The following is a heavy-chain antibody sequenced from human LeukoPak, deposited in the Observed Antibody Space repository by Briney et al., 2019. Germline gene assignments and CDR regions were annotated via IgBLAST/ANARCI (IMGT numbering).Heavy chain of an antibody. CDR1: GFTFSSYQ. V-gene: IGHV3-48*03. D-gene: IGHD5-18*01. CDR2: ISSSGSTI. Sequence: GGFLRLSCAASGFTFSSYQMNWVRQAPGKGLQWVSYISSSGSTIYYADSVKGRFTISRDNAKNSLYLQMSSLRAEDTAVYYCTRITTAMDVDYWGQGTLVTVSS. CDR3: TRITTAMDVDY. J-gene: IGHJ4*02.